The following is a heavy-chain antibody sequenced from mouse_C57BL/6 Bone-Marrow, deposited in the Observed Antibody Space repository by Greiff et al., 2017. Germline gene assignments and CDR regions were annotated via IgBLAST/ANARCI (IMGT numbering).Heavy chain of an antibody. J-gene: IGHJ2*01. D-gene: IGHD2-3*01. CDR1: SISLTIHG. CDR3: AKERGGYYVYFDY. Sequence: EKRPVLVSPSHRLSINNNATSISLTIHGDSWVRQTQGKGLEWRGGIFCDGSTNYHSALLSRPSISKDNSKSQVFLKLNSLQTDDTATYYCAKERGGYYVYFDYWGQGTTLTVSS. V-gene: IGHV2-3*01. CDR2: IFCDGST.